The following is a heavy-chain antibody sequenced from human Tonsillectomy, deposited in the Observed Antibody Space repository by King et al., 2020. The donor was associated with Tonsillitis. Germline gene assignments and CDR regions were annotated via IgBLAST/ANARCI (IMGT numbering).Heavy chain of an antibody. CDR2: ISTSGVYT. D-gene: IGHD2-15*01. V-gene: IGHV3-11*05. CDR3: ARSPLDSSGGSCYLDY. Sequence: QVQLVESRGGLVKPGGSLRLSCAASGFTFSDYYMIWIRQAPGKGLQWVSYISTSGVYTNYADSVKGRFTISRDNAKKSLYLHMNGLRAEDTAVYYCARSPLDSSGGSCYLDYWGQGTLVTVSS. CDR1: GFTFSDYY. J-gene: IGHJ4*02.